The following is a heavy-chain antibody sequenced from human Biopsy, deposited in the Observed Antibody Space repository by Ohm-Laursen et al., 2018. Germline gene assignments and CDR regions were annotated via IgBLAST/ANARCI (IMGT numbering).Heavy chain of an antibody. J-gene: IGHJ6*02. Sequence: ASVKVPAKASGFTFSSSAVQWVRQARGQRLEWIGWIVVGSGHTNYAQKFQERVTITRDMSTSTAYMELTSLRSEDTAVYYCAATSTLYYYYYAMDVWDQGTTITVSS. CDR3: AATSTLYYYYYAMDV. CDR2: IVVGSGHT. CDR1: GFTFSSSA. V-gene: IGHV1-58*01.